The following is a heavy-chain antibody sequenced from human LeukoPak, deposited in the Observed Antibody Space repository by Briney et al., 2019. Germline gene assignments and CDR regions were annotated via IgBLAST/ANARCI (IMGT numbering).Heavy chain of an antibody. J-gene: IGHJ6*03. CDR3: ARGSEFKYYDFWSGYYTPSHYYYMDV. V-gene: IGHV3-21*01. CDR2: ISSSSSYI. CDR1: GFTFSSYS. D-gene: IGHD3-3*01. Sequence: PGGSPRLSCAASGFTFSSYSMNWVRQAPGKGLEWVSSISSSSSYIYYADSVKGRFTISRDNAKNSLYLQMNSLRAEDTAVYYCARGSEFKYYDFWSGYYTPSHYYYMDVWGKGTTVTVSS.